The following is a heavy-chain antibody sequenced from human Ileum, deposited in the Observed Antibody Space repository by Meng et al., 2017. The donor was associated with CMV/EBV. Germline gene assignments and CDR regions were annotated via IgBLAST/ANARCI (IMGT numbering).Heavy chain of an antibody. CDR3: ARDITDNYATDY. CDR2: ISFDGSRK. J-gene: IGHJ4*02. V-gene: IGHV3-30*04. Sequence: SCAASGFIFTRYEMHWVRQAPGKGLEWIAFISFDGSRKYYADSVRGRFIVSRDNSNNTLYLQVNSLRPEDTAMYYCARDITDNYATDYWGQGALVTVSS. D-gene: IGHD3-10*01. CDR1: GFIFTRYE.